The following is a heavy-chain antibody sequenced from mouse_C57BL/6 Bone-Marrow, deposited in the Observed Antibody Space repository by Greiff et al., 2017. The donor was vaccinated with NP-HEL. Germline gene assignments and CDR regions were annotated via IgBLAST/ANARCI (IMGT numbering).Heavy chain of an antibody. D-gene: IGHD4-1*01. CDR3: ARFWDVGFAY. J-gene: IGHJ3*01. V-gene: IGHV1-59*01. CDR2: IDPSDSYT. Sequence: QVQLQQPGAELVRPGTSVKLSCKASGYTFTSYWMHWVKQRPGQGLEWIGVIDPSDSYTNYNQKFKGKATLTVDTSSSTAYMQLSSLTSEDSAVYYCARFWDVGFAYWGQGTLVTVSA. CDR1: GYTFTSYW.